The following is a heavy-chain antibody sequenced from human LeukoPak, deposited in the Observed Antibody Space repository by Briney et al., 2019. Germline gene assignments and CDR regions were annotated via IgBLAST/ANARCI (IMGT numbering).Heavy chain of an antibody. CDR3: ARLVGTAGATRFDQ. V-gene: IGHV4-39*01. J-gene: IGHJ4*02. CDR2: MYYSGST. Sequence: SETLSLTCTVSGGSISSSSHYWGWIRQPPGKGLEWIGNMYYSGSTYYNPSLKSRVTISVDTSKNQFSLKLSSVTVADTAVYYCARLVGTAGATRFDQWGQGTLVTVSS. D-gene: IGHD1-26*01. CDR1: GGSISSSSHY.